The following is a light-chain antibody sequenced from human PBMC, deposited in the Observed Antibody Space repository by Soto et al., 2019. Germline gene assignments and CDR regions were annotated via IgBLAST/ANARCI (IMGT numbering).Light chain of an antibody. CDR1: QSISSW. J-gene: IGKJ1*01. V-gene: IGKV1-5*01. CDR3: QQYSNYPGT. Sequence: DIQMTQSPSTLSASVGDRVTITCRASQSISSWLAWYQQKPGKAPKVLIFGASSLESGVPSRFSGSGSATEFTLTISSLQPDDFETHYCQQYSNYPGTFGRGTQVDIX. CDR2: GAS.